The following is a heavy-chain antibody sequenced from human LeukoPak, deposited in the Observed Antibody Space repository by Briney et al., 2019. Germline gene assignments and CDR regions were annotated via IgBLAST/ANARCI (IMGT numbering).Heavy chain of an antibody. CDR1: GGSFSGYY. CDR2: INHSGST. D-gene: IGHD3-9*01. V-gene: IGHV4-34*01. Sequence: SETLSLTCAVYGGSFSGYYWSWIRQPPGKGLEWIGEINHSGSTNYNPSLKSRVTISVDTSKNQFSLKLSSVTAADTAVCYCARGSLTGYDYWGQGTLVTVSS. CDR3: ARGSLTGYDY. J-gene: IGHJ4*02.